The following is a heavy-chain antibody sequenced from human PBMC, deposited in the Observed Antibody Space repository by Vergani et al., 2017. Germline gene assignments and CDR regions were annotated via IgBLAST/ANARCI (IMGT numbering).Heavy chain of an antibody. V-gene: IGHV3-23*01. CDR1: GFTFSSYA. D-gene: IGHD2-15*01. CDR2: ISGSGGST. Sequence: EVQLLESGGGLVQPGGSLRLSCAASGFTFSSYAMSWVRQAPGKGLEWVSAISGSGGSTYYAESVKGRFTISRDNSKNTLYLQMNSLRAEDTAVYYCAKGGGYYYYMDVWGKGTTVTVSS. CDR3: AKGGGYYYYMDV. J-gene: IGHJ6*03.